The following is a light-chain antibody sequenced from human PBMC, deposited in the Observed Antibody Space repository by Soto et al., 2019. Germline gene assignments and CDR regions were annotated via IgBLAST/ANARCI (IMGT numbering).Light chain of an antibody. J-gene: IGLJ2*01. CDR2: EVS. Sequence: QSVLTQPASVSGSPGQSITISCTGTSSDVGGYKYVSWYQQHPDKAPKLIIFEVSNRPSGISSRFSGSKSGNTASLTISGLQAEDESDYYCASYTSSSTSVIFGRGTKLIV. V-gene: IGLV2-14*01. CDR3: ASYTSSSTSVI. CDR1: SSDVGGYKY.